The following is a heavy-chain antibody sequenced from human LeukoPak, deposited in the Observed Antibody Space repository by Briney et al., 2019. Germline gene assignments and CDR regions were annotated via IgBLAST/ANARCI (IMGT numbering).Heavy chain of an antibody. V-gene: IGHV4-38-2*01. CDR1: GYSISSGYY. CDR3: VRVSGGYDTKYYFDC. CDR2: IHHSGST. D-gene: IGHD1-26*01. J-gene: IGHJ4*02. Sequence: PSETLSLTCAVSGYSISSGYYWGWIRQPPGKGLEWIGSIHHSGSTYSNSSLKSRVTISVDTSKNQFSLNLNSVAAADTAVYYCVRVSGGYDTKYYFDCWGQGTLVTVS.